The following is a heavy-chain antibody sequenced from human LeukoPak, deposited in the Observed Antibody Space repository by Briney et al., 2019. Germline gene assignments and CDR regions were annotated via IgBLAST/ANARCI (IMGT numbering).Heavy chain of an antibody. D-gene: IGHD3-22*01. V-gene: IGHV4-59*08. Sequence: KSSETLSLTCTVSGGSIGSYYCSWIRQSPGKGLERIGYIHYSGSNNYNPSLQSRVTISVDMSKNQFSLNLSSVTAADTAVYYCAVYFYDNSDYFDSWGQGTLVTVSS. CDR1: GGSIGSYY. J-gene: IGHJ4*02. CDR2: IHYSGSN. CDR3: AVYFYDNSDYFDS.